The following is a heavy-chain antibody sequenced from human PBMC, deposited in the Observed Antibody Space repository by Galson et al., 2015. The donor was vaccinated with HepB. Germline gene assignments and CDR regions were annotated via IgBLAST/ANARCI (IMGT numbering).Heavy chain of an antibody. D-gene: IGHD1-1*01. CDR1: EYKFTSYW. V-gene: IGHV5-51*04. CDR2: IYPGDSDT. CDR3: VRLGTSIDY. Sequence: QSGAEVKKPGESLKISCKGSEYKFTSYWIGWVRQMPGKGLEWMGIIYPGDSDTRYSPSFQGQITFSADKPISTAYLQWSSLKASDSGMYDCVRLGTSIDYWGQGTLVTVSS. J-gene: IGHJ4*02.